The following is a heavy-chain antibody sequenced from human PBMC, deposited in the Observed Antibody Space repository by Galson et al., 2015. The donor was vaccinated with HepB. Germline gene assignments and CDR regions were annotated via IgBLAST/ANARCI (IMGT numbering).Heavy chain of an antibody. CDR3: ARHSALPGIAAADRN. CDR1: GGSISSSSYY. D-gene: IGHD6-13*01. Sequence: SETLSLTCTVSGGSISSSSYYWGWIRQPPGKGLEWIGSIYYSGSTYYNPSLKSRVTISVDTSKNQFSLKLSSVTAADTAVYYCARHSALPGIAAADRNWGQGTLVTVSS. CDR2: IYYSGST. J-gene: IGHJ4*02. V-gene: IGHV4-39*01.